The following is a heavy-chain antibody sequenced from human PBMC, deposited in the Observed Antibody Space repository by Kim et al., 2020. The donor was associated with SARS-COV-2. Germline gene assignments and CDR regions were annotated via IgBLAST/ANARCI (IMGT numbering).Heavy chain of an antibody. Sequence: GGSLRLSCAASGFTFSDYYMSWIRQAPGKGLEWVSYISSSGSTIYYADSVKGRFTISRDNAKNSLYLQMNSLRAEDTAVYYCASTPRGYYDSSGYPSNWGQGTLVTVSS. CDR2: ISSSGSTI. D-gene: IGHD3-22*01. J-gene: IGHJ4*02. CDR1: GFTFSDYY. CDR3: ASTPRGYYDSSGYPSN. V-gene: IGHV3-11*04.